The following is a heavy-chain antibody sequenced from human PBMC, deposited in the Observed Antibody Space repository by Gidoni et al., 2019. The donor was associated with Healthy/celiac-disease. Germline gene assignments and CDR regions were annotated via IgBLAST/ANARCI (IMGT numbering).Heavy chain of an antibody. D-gene: IGHD1-26*01. CDR3: ARAQTVGATNYYYGMDV. CDR2: IIPIFGTA. Sequence: VPPGASGAEGKKPGSSVKVSCTGSRGTVCRYLISRVRQAPGQGLEWMGGIIPIFGTANYAQKFQGRVTITADESTSTAYMELSSLRSEDTAVYYCARAQTVGATNYYYGMDVWGQGTTVTVSS. CDR1: RGTVCRYL. V-gene: IGHV1-69*01. J-gene: IGHJ6*02.